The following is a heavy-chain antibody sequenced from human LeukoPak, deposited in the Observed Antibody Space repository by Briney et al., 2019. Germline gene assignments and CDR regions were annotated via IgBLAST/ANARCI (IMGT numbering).Heavy chain of an antibody. J-gene: IGHJ2*01. V-gene: IGHV3-64*01. D-gene: IGHD1-26*01. CDR2: ISSDGGST. Sequence: GGSLRLSCAASGIIFSNYAMHWVRQGPGKGLECISSISSDGGSTYYANSVKGRFTISRDNSKNTLYLQMGSLRAEDMAVYYCARGRQGAKTRYFDLWGRGTRVTVSS. CDR1: GIIFSNYA. CDR3: ARGRQGAKTRYFDL.